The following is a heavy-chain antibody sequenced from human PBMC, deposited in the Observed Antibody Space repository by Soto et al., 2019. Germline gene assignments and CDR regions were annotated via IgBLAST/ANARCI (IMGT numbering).Heavy chain of an antibody. D-gene: IGHD2-2*01. V-gene: IGHV1-69*12. CDR2: IIPIFDTA. J-gene: IGHJ6*02. CDR1: GGTFSTYA. Sequence: QVQLVQAGGEVKKPGSSVKVSCKASGGTFSTYAISWVRQAPGQGLEWMGGIIPIFDTANYAQKFQGRVTITADESTSTAYMDLSSLRSEDTAVYYCARHDCISSSCYYYYYYGMDVWGQGTTVTVSS. CDR3: ARHDCISSSCYYYYYYGMDV.